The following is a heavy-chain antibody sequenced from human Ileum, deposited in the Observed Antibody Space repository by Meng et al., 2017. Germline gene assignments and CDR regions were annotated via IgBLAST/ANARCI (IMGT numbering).Heavy chain of an antibody. CDR2: VYYTGST. Sequence: PETLSLTCSVSGDSISSDWWSWIRQPPGKGLEWIGYVYYTGSTNFNPSLKSRVTLSVDRSKNQFSLKLRSVTAADTAIYFCARAKEIAVTTRVFDYWGHGTVVTVSS. CDR3: ARAKEIAVTTRVFDY. V-gene: IGHV4-59*01. D-gene: IGHD4-17*01. CDR1: GDSISSDW. J-gene: IGHJ4*01.